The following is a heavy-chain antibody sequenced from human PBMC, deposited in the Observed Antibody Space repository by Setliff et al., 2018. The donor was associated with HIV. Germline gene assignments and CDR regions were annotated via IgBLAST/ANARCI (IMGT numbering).Heavy chain of an antibody. CDR2: FNPNNGGA. CDR1: AYTFTDYY. J-gene: IGHJ4*02. V-gene: IGHV1-2*02. CDR3: ARGSPAYCTRIICRQPLGY. D-gene: IGHD2-8*01. Sequence: ASVKVSCKASAYTFTDYYIHWVRQAPGQGLEWMGWFNPNNGGANYARKFQGRVTMTRDTSISTAYMELSRLKSDDTAVYYCARGSPAYCTRIICRQPLGYWGQGTLVAVSS.